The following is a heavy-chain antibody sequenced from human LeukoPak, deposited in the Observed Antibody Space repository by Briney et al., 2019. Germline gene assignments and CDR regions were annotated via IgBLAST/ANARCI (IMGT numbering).Heavy chain of an antibody. V-gene: IGHV1-18*01. J-gene: IGHJ4*02. D-gene: IGHD4-23*01. CDR2: ISAYNGNT. Sequence: GASVKVSCKASGYTFTSYGISWVRQAPGQGLEWMGWISAYNGNTNYAQKLQGRVTMTTDTSTSTAYMELRSLRSDDTAVYYCAREDEGDDGNALTGYDYWGQGTLVTVSS. CDR1: GYTFTSYG. CDR3: AREDEGDDGNALTGYDY.